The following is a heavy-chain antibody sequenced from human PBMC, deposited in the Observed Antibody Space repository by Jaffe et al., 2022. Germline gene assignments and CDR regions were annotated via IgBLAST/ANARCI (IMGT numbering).Heavy chain of an antibody. V-gene: IGHV3-23*01. CDR3: AKTAIGATVTTSGWHRYRPLDY. Sequence: EVQLLESGGGLVQPGGSLRLSCAASGFTFSSYAMSWVRQAPGKGLEWVSAISGSGGSTYYADSVKGRFTISRDNSKNTLYLQMNSLRAEDTAVYYCAKTAIGATVTTSGWHRYRPLDYWGQGTLVTVSS. D-gene: IGHD4-17*01. CDR1: GFTFSSYA. CDR2: ISGSGGST. J-gene: IGHJ4*02.